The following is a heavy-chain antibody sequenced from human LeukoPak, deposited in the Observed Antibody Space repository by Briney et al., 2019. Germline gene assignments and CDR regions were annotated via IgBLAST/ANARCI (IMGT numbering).Heavy chain of an antibody. Sequence: ASVKVSCKASGGTFSSYAISWVRQAPGQGLEWMGRIIPIFGTANYAQKFQGRVTITTDESTSTAYMELSSLRSEDTAVYYCAIEAYYCYYYMDVWGKGTTVTVSS. V-gene: IGHV1-69*05. J-gene: IGHJ6*03. CDR1: GGTFSSYA. CDR3: AIEAYYCYYYMDV. CDR2: IIPIFGTA.